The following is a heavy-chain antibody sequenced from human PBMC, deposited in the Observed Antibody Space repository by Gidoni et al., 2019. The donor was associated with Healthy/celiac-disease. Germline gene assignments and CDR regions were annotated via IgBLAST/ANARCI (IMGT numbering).Heavy chain of an antibody. CDR1: GFPFGSYS. V-gene: IGHV3-21*01. J-gene: IGHJ5*02. Sequence: EVQLVESGGGLVKPGGSLRLSCAASGFPFGSYSMNWVRQAPGKGLEWVSSISSSSSYIYYADSVKGRFTISRDNAKNSLYLQMNSLRAEDTAVYYCARERDFAASKWFDPWGQGTLVTVSS. CDR3: ARERDFAASKWFDP. D-gene: IGHD3-3*01. CDR2: ISSSSSYI.